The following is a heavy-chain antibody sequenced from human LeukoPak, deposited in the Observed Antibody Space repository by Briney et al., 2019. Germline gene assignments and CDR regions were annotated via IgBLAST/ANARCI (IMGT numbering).Heavy chain of an antibody. CDR3: ARRSVDLQRPFDY. Sequence: GGSLRLSCVVSELSFSNYWMTWVRQAPGKGLEWVANIREDGSEKYYVDFVRGRFLISRGNAKNSVDLQMNSLRTEDTAVYYCARRSVDLQRPFDYWGQGTLVTVSS. CDR1: ELSFSNYW. J-gene: IGHJ4*02. CDR2: IREDGSEK. D-gene: IGHD3/OR15-3a*01. V-gene: IGHV3-7*01.